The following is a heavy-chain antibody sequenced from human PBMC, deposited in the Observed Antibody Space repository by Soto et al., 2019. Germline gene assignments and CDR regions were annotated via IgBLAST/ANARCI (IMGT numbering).Heavy chain of an antibody. CDR1: GFTFSSYA. V-gene: IGHV3-23*01. CDR2: ISGSGGST. Sequence: EVQLLESGGGLVQPGGSLRLSCAASGFTFSSYAMSWVRQAPGKGLEWVSAISGSGGSTYYADSVKGRFTISRDNSKNTLYLQMNSVRAEDKAVYYGAKLSMVRVYFDYWGQGTLVTVSS. CDR3: AKLSMVRVYFDY. D-gene: IGHD3-10*01. J-gene: IGHJ4*02.